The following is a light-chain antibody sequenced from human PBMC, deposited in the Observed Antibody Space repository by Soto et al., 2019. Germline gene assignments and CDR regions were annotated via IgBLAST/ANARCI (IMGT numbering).Light chain of an antibody. CDR3: QHYNSYSEA. Sequence: EIQMTQSPSTLAGSVGDKVTIPFRASQTISSWLAWYQQKPGKAPKLLIYKASTLKSGVPSRFSGSGSGTEFTLTISSLQPDDFATYYCQHYNSYSEACGQGTKGDIK. V-gene: IGKV1-5*03. CDR2: KAS. CDR1: QTISSW. J-gene: IGKJ1*01.